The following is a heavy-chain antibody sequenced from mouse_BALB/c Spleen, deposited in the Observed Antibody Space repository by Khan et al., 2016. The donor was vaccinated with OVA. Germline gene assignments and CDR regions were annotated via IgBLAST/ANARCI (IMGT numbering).Heavy chain of an antibody. J-gene: IGHJ2*01. Sequence: EVQLQQSGAELVKPGASVKLSCTASGSNIKDTYMHWVKQRPEQGLEWIGRIDPANGNTKYNPKFQGKATITADTFSTPASMQLSSLTSEAPDVYYCARINAWGQGTTLTVSS. V-gene: IGHV14-3*02. CDR2: IDPANGNT. CDR1: GSNIKDTY. CDR3: ARINA.